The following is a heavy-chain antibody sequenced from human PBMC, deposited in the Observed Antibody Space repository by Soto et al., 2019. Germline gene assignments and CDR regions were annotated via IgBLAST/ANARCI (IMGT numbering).Heavy chain of an antibody. V-gene: IGHV1-2*02. D-gene: IGHD3-22*01. J-gene: IGHJ4*02. CDR2: INPNSGGT. CDR1: GYTFTGYY. Sequence: ASVKVSCKASGYTFTGYYMHWVRRAPGQGLEWMGWINPNSGGTNYAQKFQGRVTMTRDTSISTAYMELSRLRSDDTAVYYCARDRFGDYDTGFDYWGQGTLVTVSS. CDR3: ARDRFGDYDTGFDY.